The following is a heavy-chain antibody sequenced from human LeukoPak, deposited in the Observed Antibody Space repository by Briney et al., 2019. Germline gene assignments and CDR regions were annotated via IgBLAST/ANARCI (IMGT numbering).Heavy chain of an antibody. CDR1: GFTFSSYE. J-gene: IGHJ3*02. D-gene: IGHD1-26*01. CDR3: SRVSLPSAEDDAFDI. V-gene: IGHV3-48*03. CDR2: ISSSGSTI. Sequence: GGSLRRSCAASGFTFSSYEMNWVRQAPGKGLEWVSYISSSGSTIYYADSVKGRFTITRDNAKNSLYLQMNSLRAEDTAVYYCSRVSLPSAEDDAFDIWGQGTMVTVSS.